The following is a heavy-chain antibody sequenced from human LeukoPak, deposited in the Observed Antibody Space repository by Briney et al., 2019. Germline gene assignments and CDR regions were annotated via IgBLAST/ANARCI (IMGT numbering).Heavy chain of an antibody. D-gene: IGHD6-13*01. V-gene: IGHV1-18*01. Sequence: ASVKVSCKASGYTFTSYGISWVRQAPGQGLEWMGWISAYNGNTNYAQKLQGRVTMTTDTSTSTAYMELRSLRSDDTAVYYCARAHPEEVTAAGTEVAYWGQGTLVTVSS. CDR2: ISAYNGNT. CDR1: GYTFTSYG. CDR3: ARAHPEEVTAAGTEVAY. J-gene: IGHJ4*02.